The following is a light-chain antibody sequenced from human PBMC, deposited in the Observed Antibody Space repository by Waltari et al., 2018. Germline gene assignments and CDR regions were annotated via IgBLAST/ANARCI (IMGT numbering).Light chain of an antibody. CDR1: QSVRSN. V-gene: IGKV3-15*01. Sequence: EILMTQFPATLSVSPGERATLSCRASQSVRSNLAWYQQKPGQAPRLLIYAASTRATGIPASFSGSGAGTEFTLTISSLQSEDFAVYYCQQYNNWPLTFGGGTKVEIK. J-gene: IGKJ4*01. CDR3: QQYNNWPLT. CDR2: AAS.